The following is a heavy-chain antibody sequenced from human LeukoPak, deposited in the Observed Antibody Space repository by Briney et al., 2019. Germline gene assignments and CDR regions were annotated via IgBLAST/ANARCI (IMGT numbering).Heavy chain of an antibody. V-gene: IGHV1-2*02. J-gene: IGHJ4*02. CDR3: TASHRGYELFDY. Sequence: ASVKVSCKASGYTFTGYYMHWVRQAPGQGLEWMGWINPNSGGTNYAQKFQGRVTMTRDTSISTAYMELSRLRSDDTAVYYCTASHRGYELFDYWGQGTLVTVSS. CDR2: INPNSGGT. D-gene: IGHD5-12*01. CDR1: GYTFTGYY.